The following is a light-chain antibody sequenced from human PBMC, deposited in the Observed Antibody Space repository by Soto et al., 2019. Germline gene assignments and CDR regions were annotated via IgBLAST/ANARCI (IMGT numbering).Light chain of an antibody. CDR3: QLYNDWPPQLT. CDR2: GAS. V-gene: IGKV3-15*01. CDR1: HSVSSK. Sequence: EIVMTQSPATLSVSVGERATLSCRASHSVSSKLAWYQQKPGQAPTLLIYGASTRATDIPARFSGSGSGTESTLTISSLQSEVFAVYYCQLYNDWPPQLTFGGGTKVEIK. J-gene: IGKJ4*01.